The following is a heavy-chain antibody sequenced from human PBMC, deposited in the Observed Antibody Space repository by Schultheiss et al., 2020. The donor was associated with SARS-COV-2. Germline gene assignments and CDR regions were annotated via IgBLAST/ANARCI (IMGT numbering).Heavy chain of an antibody. CDR1: GGSISSGGYS. CDR2: IYHSGST. J-gene: IGHJ4*02. CDR3: ARHGAGSGSYIMGY. Sequence: SETLSLTCAVSGGSISSGGYSWSWIRQPPGKGLEWIGYIYHSGSTYYNPSLKSRVTISVDTSKNQFSLKLSSVTAADTAVYYCARHGAGSGSYIMGYWGQGTLVTVSS. D-gene: IGHD3-10*01. V-gene: IGHV4-30-2*01.